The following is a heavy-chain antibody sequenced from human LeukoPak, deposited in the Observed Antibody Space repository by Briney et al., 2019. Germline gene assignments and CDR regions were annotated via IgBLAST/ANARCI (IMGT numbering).Heavy chain of an antibody. D-gene: IGHD2-2*01. CDR3: ARVGGHCTSTSCPPPDY. CDR1: EFTFSSYN. CDR2: IDSSSRYI. J-gene: IGHJ4*02. Sequence: GESLRLSCAASEFTFSSYNMDWVRQVPGKGLEWVSFIDSSSRYIYQADSVKGRSTISRDNAKSSVFLQMNSLRAEDTAVYYCARVGGHCTSTSCPPPDYWGQGTLVTVSS. V-gene: IGHV3-21*01.